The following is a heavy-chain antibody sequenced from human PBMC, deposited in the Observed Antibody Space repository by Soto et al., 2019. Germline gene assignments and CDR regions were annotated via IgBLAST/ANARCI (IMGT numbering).Heavy chain of an antibody. D-gene: IGHD3-10*01. CDR2: ISSNSAYT. CDR3: VRDGVMVRGLTVEDF. J-gene: IGHJ4*02. V-gene: IGHV3-11*05. CDR1: GFTFSESY. Sequence: QVQLVQSGGGLVNPGGSLRLTCEASGFTFSESYMSWIREAPGKGPEYVSYISSNSAYTRYADSVKGRFIILRDNTKNSVYLHMNSLRVDDTAVYYCVRDGVMVRGLTVEDFWGQGTLVTVSS.